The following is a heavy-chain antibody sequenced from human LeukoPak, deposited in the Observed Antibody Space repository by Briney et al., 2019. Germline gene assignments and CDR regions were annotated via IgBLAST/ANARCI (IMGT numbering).Heavy chain of an antibody. CDR2: ISYDGNNN. D-gene: IGHD3-9*01. Sequence: QPGGSLRLSCAASGFTFSRYGMHWVRQAPGRGLEWVALISYDGNNNYYADSVKGRFTISRDNSKNTLYLQMNSLRAEDTAVYFCAKDQRGDILTGSPFDYWGQGTLVTVSS. CDR1: GFTFSRYG. CDR3: AKDQRGDILTGSPFDY. V-gene: IGHV3-30*18. J-gene: IGHJ4*02.